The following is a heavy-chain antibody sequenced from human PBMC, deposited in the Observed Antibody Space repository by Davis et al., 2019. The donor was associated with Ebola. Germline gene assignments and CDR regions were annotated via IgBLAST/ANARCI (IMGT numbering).Heavy chain of an antibody. V-gene: IGHV3-7*01. J-gene: IGHJ4*02. CDR2: IKQDGSEK. Sequence: PGGSLRLSCAASGFTFSSYAMSWVRQAPGKGLEWVANIKQDGSEKYYVDSVKGRFTISRDNAKNSLYLQMNSLRAEDTAVYYCARGGVDTMIDYWGQGTLVTVSS. CDR3: ARGGVDTMIDY. CDR1: GFTFSSYA. D-gene: IGHD3-22*01.